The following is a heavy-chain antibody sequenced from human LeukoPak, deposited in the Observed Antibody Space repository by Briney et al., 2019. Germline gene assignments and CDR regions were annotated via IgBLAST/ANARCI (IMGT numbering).Heavy chain of an antibody. J-gene: IGHJ4*02. CDR1: GYSISSGYY. CDR2: IYHSGNT. CDR3: ARAGGGTYYFDF. Sequence: KASETLSLTCTVSGYSISSGYYWGWIRQPPGQGLEWIAEIYHSGNTNYNPSLKSRVTISLDTSKNQFSLKLTSVTAADTALYFCARAGGGTYYFDFWGRGTLVTVSS. V-gene: IGHV4-38-2*02. D-gene: IGHD1-26*01.